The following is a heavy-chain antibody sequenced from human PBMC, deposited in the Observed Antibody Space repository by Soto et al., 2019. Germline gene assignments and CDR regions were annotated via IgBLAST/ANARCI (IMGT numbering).Heavy chain of an antibody. V-gene: IGHV1-69*13. CDR3: AMVMATILWFDP. Sequence: SVKVSCKASGGTFSSYAISWVRQAPGQGLEWMGGIIPIFGTANYAQKFQGRVTITADESTSTAYMELSSLRSEDTAVYYCAMVMATILWFDPWGQGTLVTVSS. CDR1: GGTFSSYA. J-gene: IGHJ5*02. CDR2: IIPIFGTA. D-gene: IGHD5-12*01.